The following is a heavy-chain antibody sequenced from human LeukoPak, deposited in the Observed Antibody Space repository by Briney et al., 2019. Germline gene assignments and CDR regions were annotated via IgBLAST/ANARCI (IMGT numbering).Heavy chain of an antibody. J-gene: IGHJ5*02. CDR3: AKDRGYSSGWYVSIDWFDP. Sequence: GGSLRLSCAASGFTFSSYGMSWVRQAPGKGLEWVSAISGSGGSTYYADSVKGRFTISRDNSKNTLYLQMNSLRAEDTAVYYCAKDRGYSSGWYVSIDWFDPWGQGTLVTVSS. V-gene: IGHV3-23*01. CDR1: GFTFSSYG. CDR2: ISGSGGST. D-gene: IGHD6-19*01.